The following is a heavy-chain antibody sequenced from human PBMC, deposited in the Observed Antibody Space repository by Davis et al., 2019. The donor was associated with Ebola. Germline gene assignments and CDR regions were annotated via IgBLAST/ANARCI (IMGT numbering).Heavy chain of an antibody. CDR3: TRSGSYRLNFDF. V-gene: IGHV4-39*07. Sequence: SETLSLTCTVSGGSIISSSSYWGWIRQPPRKGLEWIGSIYYSGITYYNPSLKSRVTISVDTSKNLFSLRLSSVTAADTALYYCTRSGSYRLNFDFWGQGTLVTVSS. J-gene: IGHJ4*02. D-gene: IGHD1-26*01. CDR2: IYYSGIT. CDR1: GGSIISSSSY.